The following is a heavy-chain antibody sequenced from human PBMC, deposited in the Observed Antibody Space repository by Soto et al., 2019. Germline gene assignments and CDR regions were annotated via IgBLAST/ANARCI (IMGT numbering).Heavy chain of an antibody. CDR2: TYYRSQWNN. J-gene: IGHJ4*02. CDR1: GDSVSNNRVA. D-gene: IGHD4-4*01. CDR3: ARDPPDFHSAFDS. V-gene: IGHV6-1*01. Sequence: PSQTLSLTCAISGDSVSNNRVACNWIRQSPSRGLEWLGRTYYRSQWNNNYAASVKSRITIRSDASKNQFSLQLNSVTPEDTAIYYCARDPPDFHSAFDSWGQGTLVTVSS.